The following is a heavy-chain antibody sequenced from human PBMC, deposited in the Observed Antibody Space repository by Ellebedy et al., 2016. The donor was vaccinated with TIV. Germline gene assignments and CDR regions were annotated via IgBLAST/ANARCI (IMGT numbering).Heavy chain of an antibody. J-gene: IGHJ3*02. CDR2: INPSGST. D-gene: IGHD6-19*01. Sequence: MPSETLSLTCAVYGGSFSGYYWSWIRQPPGKGLEWIGEINPSGSTNYNPSLKSRVTISVDTSKNQFSLKLSSVTAADTAVYYCARSGLYSSDCEGAFDIWGQGTMVTVSS. V-gene: IGHV4-34*01. CDR1: GGSFSGYY. CDR3: ARSGLYSSDCEGAFDI.